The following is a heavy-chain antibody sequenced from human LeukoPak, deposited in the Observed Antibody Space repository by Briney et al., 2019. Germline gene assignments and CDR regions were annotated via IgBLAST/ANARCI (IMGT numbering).Heavy chain of an antibody. CDR2: ISSSSSTI. CDR1: GFTFSSYS. CDR3: ARPHSGHLFDY. J-gene: IGHJ4*02. D-gene: IGHD3-10*01. V-gene: IGHV3-48*02. Sequence: GGSLRLSCAASGFTFSSYSMNWVRQAPGKGLEWVSYISSSSSTIYYADSVKGRFTISRDNGKNLLYLQMNSLRDEDTAVYYCARPHSGHLFDYWGQGTLVTVSS.